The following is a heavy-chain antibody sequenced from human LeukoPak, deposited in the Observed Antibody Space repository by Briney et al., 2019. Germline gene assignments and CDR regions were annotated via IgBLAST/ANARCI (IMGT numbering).Heavy chain of an antibody. J-gene: IGHJ4*02. D-gene: IGHD2-15*01. Sequence: GGSLRLSCAASGFSVNTKFVSWVRQAPGKGLEWVSVIYTGGDTYYSDSVKGRFTISRDNSKNTVFLQMSSLRVEDTAMYYCARVASCDGGTCYYLDYWGQGTLVSVSS. CDR1: GFSVNTKF. V-gene: IGHV3-53*01. CDR3: ARVASCDGGTCYYLDY. CDR2: IYTGGDT.